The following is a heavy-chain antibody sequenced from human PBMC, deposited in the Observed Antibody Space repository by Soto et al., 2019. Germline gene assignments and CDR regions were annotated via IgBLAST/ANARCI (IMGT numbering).Heavy chain of an antibody. CDR1: GGSISSGDYY. V-gene: IGHV4-30-4*01. D-gene: IGHD2-15*01. Sequence: QVQLQESGPGLVKPSQTLSLTCTVSGGSISSGDYYWSWIRQPPGKGLEWIGYIYHSGSTYYNPSLKSRVTISVDRAKTHFSLKLRSVTAADTAVYYCAPSGGTGWFDPWGQGTLVTVSS. CDR2: IYHSGST. CDR3: APSGGTGWFDP. J-gene: IGHJ5*02.